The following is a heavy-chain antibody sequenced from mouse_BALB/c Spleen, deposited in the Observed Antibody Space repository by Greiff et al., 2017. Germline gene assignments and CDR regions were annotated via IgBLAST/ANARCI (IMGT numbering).Heavy chain of an antibody. D-gene: IGHD2-4*01. V-gene: IGHV3-2*02. J-gene: IGHJ4*01. Sequence: EVQGVESGPGLVKPSQSLSLTCTVTGYSITSDYAWNWIRQFPGNKLGWMGYISYSGSTSYNPSLKSRISITRDTSKNQFFLQLNSVTTEDTATYYCARWMITRAMDYWGQGTSVTVSS. CDR3: ARWMITRAMDY. CDR1: GYSITSDYA. CDR2: ISYSGST.